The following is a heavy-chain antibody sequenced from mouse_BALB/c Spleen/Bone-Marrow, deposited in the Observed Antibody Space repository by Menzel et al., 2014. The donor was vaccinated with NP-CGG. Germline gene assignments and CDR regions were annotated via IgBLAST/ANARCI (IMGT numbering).Heavy chain of an antibody. V-gene: IGHV1-82*01. CDR3: ARHAYGNSYWYFDV. CDR2: IYPGDGDT. CDR1: GYAFSSSW. D-gene: IGHD2-1*01. J-gene: IGHJ1*01. Sequence: VQLQQSGPELVKPGASVKISCKASGYAFSSSWMNWVKQRPGQGLEWIGRIYPGDGDTNCNGKFKGKATLTADKSSSTAYMQLSSLTSVDSAVYFCARHAYGNSYWYFDVWGAGTTVTVSS.